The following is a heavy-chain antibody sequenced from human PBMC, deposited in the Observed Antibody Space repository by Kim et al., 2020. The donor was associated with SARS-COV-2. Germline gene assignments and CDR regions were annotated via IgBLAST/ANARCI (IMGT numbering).Heavy chain of an antibody. CDR3: AKDRWGSGSFPNY. V-gene: IGHV3-9*01. J-gene: IGHJ4*02. D-gene: IGHD3-10*01. Sequence: GGSLRLSCAASGFTLDDYAMHWVRQAPGKGLEWDSGISWNSGSIGYADSVKGRFTITRDNAKNSLYQQMNSLRDEDTALDYCAKDRWGSGSFPNYWGQGTLDTDSS. CDR2: ISWNSGSI. CDR1: GFTLDDYA.